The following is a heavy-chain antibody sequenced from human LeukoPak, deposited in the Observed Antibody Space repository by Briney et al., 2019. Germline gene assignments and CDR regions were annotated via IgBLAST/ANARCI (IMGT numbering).Heavy chain of an antibody. V-gene: IGHV3-74*01. D-gene: IGHD5-12*01. CDR3: AREISAYDSYYSH. CDR1: GFSFTSYW. CDR2: INSDGSGT. Sequence: TGGSLRLSCAASGFSFTSYWMHWVRQAPGKGLVWVSRINSDGSGTGYADSVRGRFIISRDNAKNTLYLQLNSLRAEDTAVYYCAREISAYDSYYSHWGQGTLVTVSS. J-gene: IGHJ4*02.